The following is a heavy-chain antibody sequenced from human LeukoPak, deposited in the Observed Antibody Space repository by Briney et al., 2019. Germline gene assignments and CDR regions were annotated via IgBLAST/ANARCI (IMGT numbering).Heavy chain of an antibody. CDR2: IYYSGST. V-gene: IGHV4-59*11. D-gene: IGHD2-21*02. CDR3: ARAGAYCGGGCYLLQNDDAFDI. J-gene: IGHJ3*02. CDR1: GGSISSHY. Sequence: PSETLSLTCTVSGGSISSHYWSWIRQPPGKGLEWIGYIYYSGSTNYNPSLKSRVTISVDTSKNQFSLKLSSVTAADTAVYYCARAGAYCGGGCYLLQNDDAFDIRGQGTMVTVSS.